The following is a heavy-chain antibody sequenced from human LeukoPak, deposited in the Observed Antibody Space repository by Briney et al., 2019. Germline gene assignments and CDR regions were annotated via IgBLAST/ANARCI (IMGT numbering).Heavy chain of an antibody. CDR3: AKGEGSGSYLIYYYYMDV. Sequence: GGSLRLSCAASGFTFSSYGMHWVRQAPGKGLEWVAFIRYDGSNKYYADSVKGRFTISRDNSKNSLYLQMNSLGTEDTAVYYCAKGEGSGSYLIYYYYMDVWGKGTTVTISS. J-gene: IGHJ6*03. CDR2: IRYDGSNK. CDR1: GFTFSSYG. D-gene: IGHD1-26*01. V-gene: IGHV3-30*02.